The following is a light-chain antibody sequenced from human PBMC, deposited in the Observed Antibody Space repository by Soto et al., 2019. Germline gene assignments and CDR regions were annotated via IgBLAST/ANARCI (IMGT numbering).Light chain of an antibody. Sequence: EIVLTQSPGTLSLSPGERATLSCRASQSISSKYLAWYQHKPGQAPRLLIYGASSRATGIPDRFSGSGSGTDFTLTISRLEPEDCAVYYCQQYGNLWTFGQGTKLELK. J-gene: IGKJ1*01. CDR3: QQYGNLWT. CDR1: QSISSKY. V-gene: IGKV3-20*01. CDR2: GAS.